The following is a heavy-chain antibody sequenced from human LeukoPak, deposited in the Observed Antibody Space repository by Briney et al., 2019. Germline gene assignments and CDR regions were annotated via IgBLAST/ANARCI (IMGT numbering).Heavy chain of an antibody. CDR1: GGSISSRSYY. Sequence: SETLSLTCTVSGGSISSRSYYCGWIRQPPGKGLEWIGSIYYSGSSYYNPSLKSRVTISVDTSKNQFSLKLSSVTAADTAVYYCAREGFDPWGQGTLVTASS. J-gene: IGHJ5*02. V-gene: IGHV4-39*02. CDR2: IYYSGSS. CDR3: AREGFDP.